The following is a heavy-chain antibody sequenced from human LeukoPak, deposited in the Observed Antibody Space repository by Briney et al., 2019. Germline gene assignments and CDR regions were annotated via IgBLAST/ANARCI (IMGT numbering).Heavy chain of an antibody. CDR3: ARDRDWNSGFDY. Sequence: GGSLRLSCAASGFTFSTYGMDWVRQAPGKGLEWVSSISSSDSYIYYADSVKGRFTISRDNAKNSLYLQMNSLRADDTAVYYCARDRDWNSGFDYWGQGTLVTVSS. CDR1: GFTFSTYG. CDR2: ISSSDSYI. V-gene: IGHV3-21*01. J-gene: IGHJ4*02. D-gene: IGHD1-7*01.